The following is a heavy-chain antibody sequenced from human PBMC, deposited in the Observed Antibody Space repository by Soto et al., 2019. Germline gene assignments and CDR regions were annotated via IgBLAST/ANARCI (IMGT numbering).Heavy chain of an antibody. CDR3: ARDPWAADY. V-gene: IGHV3-66*01. CDR1: GFTVSTKY. CDR2: IYSGGST. J-gene: IGHJ4*02. Sequence: EVQLVESGGGLVQPGGSLRLSCAASGFTVSTKYMSWVRQAPGKGLEWVSVIYSGGSTFYADSVRSRFTISRDNSKNTWNLQMNSLRAEDTAVYYCARDPWAADYWGQGTLVTVSS. D-gene: IGHD3-16*01.